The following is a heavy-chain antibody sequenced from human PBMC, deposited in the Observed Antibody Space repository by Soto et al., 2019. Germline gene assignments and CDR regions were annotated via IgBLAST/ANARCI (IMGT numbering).Heavy chain of an antibody. V-gene: IGHV3-66*01. D-gene: IGHD2-21*01. CDR1: GFTVSRRY. J-gene: IGHJ4*02. CDR2: IYSGGST. Sequence: GGSLRLSCAASGFTVSRRYMTWVRQAPGKGLQWVSVIYSGGSTYYADSVKGRFTISRDNSKNTLYLQMNSLRAEDTAVYYCARVYCGGDCYWTEYYFDYWGQGTLVTVSS. CDR3: ARVYCGGDCYWTEYYFDY.